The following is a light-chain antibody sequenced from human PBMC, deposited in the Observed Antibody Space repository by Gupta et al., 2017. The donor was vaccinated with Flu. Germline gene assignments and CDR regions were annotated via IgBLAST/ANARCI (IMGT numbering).Light chain of an antibody. J-gene: IGKJ1*01. CDR2: DAS. CDR3: QQSYITPRT. CDR1: ESVGNY. Sequence: PSSLSASVGDRVTVTCRASESVGNYLNWYQQKVGEPPKLLIFDASTLHSGVPSRFSGSRSGTDFTLTISSLQPEDFATYYCQQSYITPRTFGPGTKVEIK. V-gene: IGKV1-39*01.